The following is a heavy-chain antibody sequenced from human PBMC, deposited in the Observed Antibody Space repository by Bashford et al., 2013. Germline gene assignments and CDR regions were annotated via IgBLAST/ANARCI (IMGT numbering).Heavy chain of an antibody. J-gene: IGHJ5*02. V-gene: IGHV1-69*06. CDR3: ARDLPEDIVVVPAAIPLHWWFDP. Sequence: WVRQAPGQGLEWMGGIIPIFGTANYAQKFQGRVTITADKSTSTAYMELSSLRSEDTAVYYCARDLPEDIVVVPAAIPLHWWFDPWGQGTLVTVSS. CDR2: IIPIFGTA. D-gene: IGHD2-2*02.